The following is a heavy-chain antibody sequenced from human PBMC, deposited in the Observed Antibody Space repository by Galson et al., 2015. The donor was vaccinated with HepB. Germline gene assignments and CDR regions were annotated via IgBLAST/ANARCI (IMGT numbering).Heavy chain of an antibody. CDR2: IYSGRA. J-gene: IGHJ4*02. Sequence: SVKVSCKASGYTFATYGISWVRQAPGQGLEWVGWIYSGRAHYAPEFQGRVNMTTDTATNTGYLELRSLRSDDTATYYCARRIVLEDLWGQGTLVIVSS. V-gene: IGHV1-18*04. CDR3: ARRIVLEDL. CDR1: GYTFATYG. D-gene: IGHD2-8*02.